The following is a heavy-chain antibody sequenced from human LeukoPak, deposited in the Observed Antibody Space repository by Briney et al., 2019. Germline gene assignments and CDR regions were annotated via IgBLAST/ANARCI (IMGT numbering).Heavy chain of an antibody. Sequence: GGSLRLSCAASGFAFSSYAMNWVRQAPGKGLEYVAAISTNGDSTYYANSVKGRFTISRDNSKNTPYLQMGSLRVEDMAVYYCARWGSTSCYDYWGQGTLVTVSS. V-gene: IGHV3-64*01. J-gene: IGHJ4*02. CDR3: ARWGSTSCYDY. D-gene: IGHD2-2*01. CDR2: ISTNGDST. CDR1: GFAFSSYA.